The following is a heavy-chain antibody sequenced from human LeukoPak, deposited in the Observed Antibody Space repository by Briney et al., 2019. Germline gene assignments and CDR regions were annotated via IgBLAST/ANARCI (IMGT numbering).Heavy chain of an antibody. CDR3: AKGYCSGANCPFHY. D-gene: IGHD2-15*01. Sequence: GRSLRLSCAASGFTFSSYGMHWVRQAPGKGLEWVAVISYDGTKKYSADSLRGRFTISRDNSKYTLYLQMNSLRAEDTAMYYCAKGYCSGANCPFHYWGQGTLITVPS. CDR2: ISYDGTKK. J-gene: IGHJ4*02. CDR1: GFTFSSYG. V-gene: IGHV3-30*18.